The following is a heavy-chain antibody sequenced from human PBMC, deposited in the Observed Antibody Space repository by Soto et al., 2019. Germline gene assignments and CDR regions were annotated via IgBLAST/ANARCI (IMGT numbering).Heavy chain of an antibody. CDR1: GFTFSSYW. J-gene: IGHJ4*02. V-gene: IGHV3-7*03. CDR2: IKQDGSET. CDR3: ARNEVLLWFGELYYFDY. Sequence: EVQLVESGGGLVQPGGSLRLSCAASGFTFSSYWMSWVRQAPGKGLEWVANIKQDGSETYYVDSVKGRFTISRDNAKNSLYLQMNSLRAEETAVYYCARNEVLLWFGELYYFDYWGQGNLVTVSS. D-gene: IGHD3-10*01.